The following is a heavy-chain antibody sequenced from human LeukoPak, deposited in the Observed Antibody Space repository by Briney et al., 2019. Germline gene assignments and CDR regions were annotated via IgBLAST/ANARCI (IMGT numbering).Heavy chain of an antibody. Sequence: SVKVSCKASGGTFSSYAISWVRQAPGQGLGWMGRIIPIFGIANYAQKFQGRVTITADKSTSTAYMELSSLRSEDTAVYYCARGYCSGGSCPNWFDPWGQGTLVTVSS. CDR2: IIPIFGIA. J-gene: IGHJ5*02. V-gene: IGHV1-69*04. CDR1: GGTFSSYA. D-gene: IGHD2-15*01. CDR3: ARGYCSGGSCPNWFDP.